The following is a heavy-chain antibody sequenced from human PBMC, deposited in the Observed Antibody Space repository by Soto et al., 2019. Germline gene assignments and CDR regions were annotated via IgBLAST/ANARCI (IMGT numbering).Heavy chain of an antibody. CDR1: GFTFSSYW. J-gene: IGHJ4*02. D-gene: IGHD3-3*01. CDR3: AREGRFLEWFY. V-gene: IGHV3-7*03. CDR2: IKQDGSEK. Sequence: GGSLKISCAASGFTFSSYWLSWVRPAAGKVLEWVANIKQDGSEKCYVDSVKGGFTISRDNAKNSLYLQMNSLRAEDTAVYYCAREGRFLEWFYWGQGTLVTVSS.